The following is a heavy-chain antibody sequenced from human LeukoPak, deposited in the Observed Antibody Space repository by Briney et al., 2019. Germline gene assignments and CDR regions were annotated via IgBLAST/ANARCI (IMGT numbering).Heavy chain of an antibody. D-gene: IGHD3-10*01. CDR3: AKDSHGSGSYSDY. Sequence: PGRSLRLSCAASGFTFSSYGMHWVRQAPGKGLEWVAVISYDGSNKYYADSVKGRFTISRDNSKNTLYLRMNSLRAEDTAVYYCAKDSHGSGSYSDYWGQGTLVTVSS. J-gene: IGHJ4*02. V-gene: IGHV3-30*18. CDR2: ISYDGSNK. CDR1: GFTFSSYG.